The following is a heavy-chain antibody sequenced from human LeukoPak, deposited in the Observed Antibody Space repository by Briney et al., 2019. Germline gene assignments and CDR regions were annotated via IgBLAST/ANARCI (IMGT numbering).Heavy chain of an antibody. V-gene: IGHV4-59*01. Sequence: PSETLSLTCTVSGGSIGGYFWSGLRQPPGKGREWVGWIFYNGNTNYNSSLKSRLTMSVDASKNQFYLKLNSVTAADTAVYYCARYSSDHDGRHFEFWGQGILVTVSS. CDR1: GGSIGGYF. D-gene: IGHD2-21*01. J-gene: IGHJ4*02. CDR2: IFYNGNT. CDR3: ARYSSDHDGRHFEF.